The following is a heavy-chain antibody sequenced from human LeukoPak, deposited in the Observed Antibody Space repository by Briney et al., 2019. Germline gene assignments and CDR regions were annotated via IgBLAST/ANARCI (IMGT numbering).Heavy chain of an antibody. CDR3: ARASREGEIRFLEWLSRISWFDY. CDR2: IYYSGST. D-gene: IGHD3-3*01. V-gene: IGHV4-59*01. CDR1: GGSISSYY. Sequence: PSETLSLTCTVSGGSISSYYWNWIRQPPGKGLEWIGYIYYSGSTNYNPSLKSRVTISVDTSKNQLYLKVSSVTAADTAVYYCARASREGEIRFLEWLSRISWFDYWGQGTLVTVSS. J-gene: IGHJ4*02.